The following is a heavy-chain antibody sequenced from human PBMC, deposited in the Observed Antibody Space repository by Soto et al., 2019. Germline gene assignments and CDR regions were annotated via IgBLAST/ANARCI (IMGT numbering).Heavy chain of an antibody. J-gene: IGHJ6*03. CDR2: INEGGSET. CDR1: GFTFSSYW. D-gene: IGHD6-6*01. V-gene: IGHV3-7*03. Sequence: GVLRLSCAASGFTFSSYWMSWVRQAPGKGLEWVANINEGGSETYYVDSVKGRFTISRDNSKNTLYLQMNSLRAEDTAVYYCAKLGPYSSSSDYYYYYMDVWGKGTTVTVSS. CDR3: AKLGPYSSSSDYYYYYMDV.